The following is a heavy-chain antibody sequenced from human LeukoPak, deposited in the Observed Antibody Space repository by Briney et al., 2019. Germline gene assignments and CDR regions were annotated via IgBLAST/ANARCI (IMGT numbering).Heavy chain of an antibody. J-gene: IGHJ4*02. D-gene: IGHD3-22*01. CDR1: GFTLSSHW. CDR2: ISSSSNII. Sequence: GGSLRLSCAASGFTLSSHWMSWVRQAPGKGLEWVSYISSSSNIIYYADSVKGRFTISRDNAKNSLYLQMNSLKDEDTAVYVCARVASITMICDFWGQGTLVTVSS. CDR3: ARVASITMICDF. V-gene: IGHV3-48*02.